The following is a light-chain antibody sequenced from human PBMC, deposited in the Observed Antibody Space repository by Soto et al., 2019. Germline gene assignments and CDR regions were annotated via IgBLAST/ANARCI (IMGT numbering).Light chain of an antibody. Sequence: QLTQSPSSLSASVGDRVTITCRASQDVSRYLAWYQQKAGKAPKLLIYGASTLQSGVPSRFTGFRLETEMTLTTSSLQPEDLASDHWQQLQRTAFTFSPGTTVDV. CDR2: GAS. J-gene: IGKJ3*01. V-gene: IGKV1-9*01. CDR3: QQLQRTAFT. CDR1: QDVSRY.